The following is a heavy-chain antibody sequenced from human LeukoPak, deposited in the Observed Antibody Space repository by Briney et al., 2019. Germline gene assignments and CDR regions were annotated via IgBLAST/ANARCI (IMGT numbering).Heavy chain of an antibody. V-gene: IGHV3-7*01. CDR1: GFTFSTYW. CDR3: ATEARGLGV. D-gene: IGHD3-10*01. Sequence: GGSLRLSCAASGFTFSTYWMTWVRQAPGRGLEWVANIKEDGNEKYYVDSVKGRFTISRDNAKNSLSLQMNSLRTEDTAVYYCATEARGLGVWGNGTTVTISS. CDR2: IKEDGNEK. J-gene: IGHJ6*04.